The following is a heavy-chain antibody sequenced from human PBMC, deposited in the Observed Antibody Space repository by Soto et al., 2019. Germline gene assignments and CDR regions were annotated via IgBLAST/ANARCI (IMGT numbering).Heavy chain of an antibody. J-gene: IGHJ5*02. Sequence: SETLSLTCAVYGGSFSGYYWSWIRQPPGKGLEWIGEINHSGSTNYNPSLKSRVTISVDTSKNQFSLKLSSVTAADTAVYYCARRQRGYSDGYSRGLFDPWSQGTLVTVSA. D-gene: IGHD5-18*01. CDR3: ARRQRGYSDGYSRGLFDP. CDR1: GGSFSGYY. V-gene: IGHV4-34*01. CDR2: INHSGST.